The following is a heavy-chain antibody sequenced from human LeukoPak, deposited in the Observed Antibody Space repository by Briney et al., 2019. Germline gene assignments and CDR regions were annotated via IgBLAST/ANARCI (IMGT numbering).Heavy chain of an antibody. Sequence: PSETLSLTCAVYGGSFSDYFWSWIRQPPGKGLEWIGEISHSGSTTYNPSLRSRVTISGDTSKKQFSLKLSSVTAADTAVYYCVTYYYGSSAPKRNYWGQGILVTVSS. CDR3: VTYYYGSSAPKRNY. D-gene: IGHD3-22*01. CDR1: GGSFSDYF. J-gene: IGHJ4*02. V-gene: IGHV4-34*01. CDR2: ISHSGST.